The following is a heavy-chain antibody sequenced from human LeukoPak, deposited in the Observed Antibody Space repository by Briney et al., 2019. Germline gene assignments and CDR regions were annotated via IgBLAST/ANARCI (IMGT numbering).Heavy chain of an antibody. D-gene: IGHD3-10*01. CDR2: MNPNSGNT. J-gene: IGHJ3*02. V-gene: IGHV1-8*01. CDR3: ARARLWFGELFHNLDAFDI. CDR1: GYTFTSYD. Sequence: GASVEVSCKASGYTFTSYDINWVRQATGQGLEWMGWMNPNSGNTGYAQKFQGRVTMTRNTSISTAYMELSSLRSEDTAVYYCARARLWFGELFHNLDAFDIWGQGTMVTVSS.